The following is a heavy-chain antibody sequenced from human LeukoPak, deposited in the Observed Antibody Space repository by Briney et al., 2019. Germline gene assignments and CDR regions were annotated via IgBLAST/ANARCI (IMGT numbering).Heavy chain of an antibody. D-gene: IGHD5-24*01. CDR3: AKDMHYNAGRWEFDP. CDR1: GFSFSAFA. V-gene: IGHV3-23*01. Sequence: GGSLRLSCVGSGFSFSAFAMTWVRQAPGKGLEGVSGMFGDGSPYYSDSVTGRFTISRETSRNTGEWLRKSLRVEDTAIYYCAKDMHYNAGRWEFDPWGQGTLVTVSS. CDR2: MFGDGSP. J-gene: IGHJ5*02.